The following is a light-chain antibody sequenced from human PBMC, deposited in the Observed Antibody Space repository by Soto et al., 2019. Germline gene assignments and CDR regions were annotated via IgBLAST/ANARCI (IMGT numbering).Light chain of an antibody. CDR1: SSNIGNNY. Sequence: QSVLTQPPSVSAAPGQKVTISCSGSSSNIGNNYVSWYQQLPGTTPKLLIYDNNKRPSGIPDRFSGSKSGTSATLVITGLQTGDEADYYCGTWDSSLSAGYVFGTGTKLTVL. V-gene: IGLV1-51*01. CDR2: DNN. J-gene: IGLJ1*01. CDR3: GTWDSSLSAGYV.